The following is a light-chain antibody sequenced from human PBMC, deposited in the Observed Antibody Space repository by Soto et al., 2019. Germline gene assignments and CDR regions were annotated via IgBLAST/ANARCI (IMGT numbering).Light chain of an antibody. CDR3: QQYNNWPPM. CDR1: QSVGSN. Sequence: EIVMTQSPATLSVSPGDGATLSCRASQSVGSNLAWYQQKPGQPPRLLISGASTRATGIPARFSGSGSGTEFTLTISSLQSEDFAVYYCQQYNNWPPMFGQGTK. J-gene: IGKJ1*01. CDR2: GAS. V-gene: IGKV3-15*01.